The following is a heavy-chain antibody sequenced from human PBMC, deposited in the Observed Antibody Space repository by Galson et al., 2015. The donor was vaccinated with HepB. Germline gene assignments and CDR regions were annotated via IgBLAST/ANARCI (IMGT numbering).Heavy chain of an antibody. CDR3: ARDDGSYFAGTFHY. Sequence: SVKVSCKAPGYTFTGYYIHWVRQAPGQGLEWMGWINPDSGGTNYAQKFQGRVTMTTDTSISTAYMELGRLRSDDTAVYYCARDDGSYFAGTFHYWGQGTLVTVSS. V-gene: IGHV1-2*02. J-gene: IGHJ4*02. CDR2: INPDSGGT. CDR1: GYTFTGYY. D-gene: IGHD3-10*01.